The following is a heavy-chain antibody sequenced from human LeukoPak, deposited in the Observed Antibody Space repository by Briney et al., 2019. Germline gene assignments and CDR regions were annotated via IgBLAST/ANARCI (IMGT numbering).Heavy chain of an antibody. V-gene: IGHV3-53*01. CDR2: IYSGGST. CDR1: GFTFSSYG. J-gene: IGHJ6*02. Sequence: GRSLRLSCAASGFTFSSYGMHWVRQAPGKGLEWVSVIYSGGSTYYADSVKGRFTISRDNSKNTLYLQMNSLRAEDTAVYYCARDYFNRMLGGMDVWGQGTTVTVSS. CDR3: ARDYFNRMLGGMDV. D-gene: IGHD3-16*01.